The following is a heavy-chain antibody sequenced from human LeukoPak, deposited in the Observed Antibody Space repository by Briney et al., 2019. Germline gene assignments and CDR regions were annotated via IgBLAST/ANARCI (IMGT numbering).Heavy chain of an antibody. Sequence: ASVKVSCKASGYTFTSYGISWVRQAPGQGLEWVGWISAYNGNTNYAQKLQGRVTMTTDTSTSTAYMELRSLRSDDTAVYYCARVGPKGIVVVPAAIPKYYFDYWGQGTLVTVSS. CDR1: GYTFTSYG. V-gene: IGHV1-18*01. CDR2: ISAYNGNT. D-gene: IGHD2-2*01. CDR3: ARVGPKGIVVVPAAIPKYYFDY. J-gene: IGHJ4*02.